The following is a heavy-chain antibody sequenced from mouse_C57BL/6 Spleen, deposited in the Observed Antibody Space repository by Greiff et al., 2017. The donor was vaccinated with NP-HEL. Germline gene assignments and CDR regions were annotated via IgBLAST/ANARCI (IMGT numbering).Heavy chain of an antibody. D-gene: IGHD2-3*01. CDR3: ARQGDGYYPFAY. Sequence: DVKLVESGGGLVQPGGSLKLSCAASGFTFSDYGMAWVRQAPRKGPEWVAFISNLAYSIYYADTVTGRFTISRENAKNTLYLEMSSLRSEDTAMYYCARQGDGYYPFAYWGQGTLVTVSA. CDR2: ISNLAYSI. CDR1: GFTFSDYG. V-gene: IGHV5-15*01. J-gene: IGHJ3*01.